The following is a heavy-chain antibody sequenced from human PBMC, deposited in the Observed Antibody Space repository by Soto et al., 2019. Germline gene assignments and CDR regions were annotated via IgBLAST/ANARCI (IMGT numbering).Heavy chain of an antibody. V-gene: IGHV4-59*01. CDR2: IYYSGSN. J-gene: IGHJ4*02. CDR1: GGSISSYY. CDR3: ASGRGYSYGSFDY. D-gene: IGHD5-18*01. Sequence: QVQLQESGPGLVKPSETLSLTCTVSGGSISSYYWSWIRQPPGKGLEWIGYIYYSGSNNYNPSLKVRVTISVDTSKNQFALELSSVTAADAAVYYCASGRGYSYGSFDYWGQGTLVSVSS.